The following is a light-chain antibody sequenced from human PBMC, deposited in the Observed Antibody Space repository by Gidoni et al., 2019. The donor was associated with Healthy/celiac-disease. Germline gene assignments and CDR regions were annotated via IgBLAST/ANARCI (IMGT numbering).Light chain of an antibody. CDR3: QQRSNWPIT. Sequence: IVFTQSPATLSLSPGERATLSCRARQSVSSYLAWYQQKPGQAPRLLIYDASNRATGIPAWFSGSGSGTDFTLTISSLEPEDFAVYYWQQRSNWPITFGPGTKVDIK. J-gene: IGKJ3*01. CDR1: QSVSSY. V-gene: IGKV3-11*01. CDR2: DAS.